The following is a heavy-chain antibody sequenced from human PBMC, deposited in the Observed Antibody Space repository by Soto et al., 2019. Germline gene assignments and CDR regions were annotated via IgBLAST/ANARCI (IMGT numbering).Heavy chain of an antibody. D-gene: IGHD1-26*01. CDR1: GFTFSNYA. Sequence: GGSLRLSCAASGFTFSNYAMSWVRQAPAKGLEWFSAITGGGGDTYYADSVKGRFTISKDTSKNQVVLTMTNMDPVDTATYYCARMLSVVSGSYHTWFDPWGQGTLVTVSS. CDR3: ARMLSVVSGSYHTWFDP. CDR2: ITGGGGDT. V-gene: IGHV3-23*01. J-gene: IGHJ5*02.